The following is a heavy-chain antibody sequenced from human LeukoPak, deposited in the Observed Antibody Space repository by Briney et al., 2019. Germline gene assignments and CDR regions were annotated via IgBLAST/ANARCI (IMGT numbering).Heavy chain of an antibody. V-gene: IGHV3-53*01. J-gene: IGHJ4*02. D-gene: IGHD1-1*01. CDR1: GFTVSSNY. Sequence: GGSLRLSCAASGFTVSSNYMGWVRQAPGKGLEYVSVIYSGGNTYYAGSVKGRFTISRDNSKNTVYLQMNSQRAEDTAVFYCARLVATTGRLYFDYWGQGTLVTVSS. CDR3: ARLVATTGRLYFDY. CDR2: IYSGGNT.